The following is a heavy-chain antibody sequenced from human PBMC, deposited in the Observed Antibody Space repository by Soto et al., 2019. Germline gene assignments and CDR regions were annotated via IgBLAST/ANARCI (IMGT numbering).Heavy chain of an antibody. CDR3: ARGGDIVVVPAEDPPEGGMDV. V-gene: IGHV3-11*04. CDR2: ISSSGSTI. D-gene: IGHD2-2*01. CDR1: GFTFSDYY. J-gene: IGHJ6*02. Sequence: PGGSLRLSCAASGFTFSDYYMSWIRQAPGKGLEWVSYISSSGSTIYYADSVKGRFTISRDNAKNSLYLQMNSLRAEDTAVYYCARGGDIVVVPAEDPPEGGMDVWGQGTTVTVSS.